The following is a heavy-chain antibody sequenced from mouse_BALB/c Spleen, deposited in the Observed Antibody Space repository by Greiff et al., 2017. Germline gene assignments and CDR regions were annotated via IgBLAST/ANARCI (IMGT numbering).Heavy chain of an antibody. V-gene: IGHV1-18*01. J-gene: IGHJ4*01. Sequence: DVQLQESGPELVKPGASMKISCKASGYSFTGYTMNWVKQSHGKNLEWIGLINPYNGGTSYNQKFKGKATLTVDKSSSTAYMELLSLTSEDSAVYYCARCREGGYYAMDYWGQGTSVTVSS. CDR3: ARCREGGYYAMDY. CDR1: GYSFTGYT. CDR2: INPYNGGT. D-gene: IGHD3-3*01.